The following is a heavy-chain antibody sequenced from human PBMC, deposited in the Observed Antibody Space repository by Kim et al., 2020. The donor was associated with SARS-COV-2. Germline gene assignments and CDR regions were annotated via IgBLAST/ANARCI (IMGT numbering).Heavy chain of an antibody. D-gene: IGHD1-26*01. CDR2: ISYDGSNK. Sequence: GGSLRLSCAASGFTFSSYAMHWVRQAPGKGLEWVAVISYDGSNKYYADSVKGRFTISRDNSKNTLYLQMNSLRAEDTAVYYCARQRRESKTPNPAEYFQHWGQGTLVTVSS. V-gene: IGHV3-30-3*01. CDR3: ARQRRESKTPNPAEYFQH. CDR1: GFTFSSYA. J-gene: IGHJ1*01.